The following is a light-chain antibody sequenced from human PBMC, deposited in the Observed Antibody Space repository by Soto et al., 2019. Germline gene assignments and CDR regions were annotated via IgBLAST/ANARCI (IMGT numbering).Light chain of an antibody. Sequence: QAVVPQPPSASGTPGQRVTISCSGSSYNIGSNTVNWDQQLPGTAPKLLIYSNNQQPSAFPDRFAGSKSGTSTSLGISGLQTEDEADYYRAACDDSLNGYVFGTGTKVTVL. V-gene: IGLV1-44*01. CDR3: AACDDSLNGYV. J-gene: IGLJ1*01. CDR2: SNN. CDR1: SYNIGSNT.